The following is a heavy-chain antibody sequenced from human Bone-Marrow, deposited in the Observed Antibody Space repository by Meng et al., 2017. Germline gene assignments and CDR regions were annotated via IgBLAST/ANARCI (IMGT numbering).Heavy chain of an antibody. V-gene: IGHV1-2*02. D-gene: IGHD3-10*01. CDR1: GYTFIDYY. CDR2: INPKSGGT. J-gene: IGHJ4*02. CDR3: ARGDRTDYFGSGSRLDY. Sequence: ASVKVSCKASGYTFIDYYMHWVRHAPGQGLEYMGWINPKSGGTKYAQNFQGRVTMTGDTSVTTVYMEVSSLRPDDTAVYYCARGDRTDYFGSGSRLDYWGQGTLVTVSS.